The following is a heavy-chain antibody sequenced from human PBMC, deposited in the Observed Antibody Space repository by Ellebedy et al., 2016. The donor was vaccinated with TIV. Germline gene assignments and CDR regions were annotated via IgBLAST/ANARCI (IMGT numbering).Heavy chain of an antibody. J-gene: IGHJ5*01. V-gene: IGHV3-7*01. CDR1: GFSFRSYW. CDR2: IYQDGSDQ. D-gene: IGHD4-17*01. Sequence: PGGSLRLSCAASGFSFRSYWMSWVRQAPGKGLEWVANIYQDGSDQYYVDSVKDRFTISRDNAKNSLFLQMNSLGVEDTAVYYCARRGSYGDYAVQVNSWFDSWGRGTLVTVSS. CDR3: ARRGSYGDYAVQVNSWFDS.